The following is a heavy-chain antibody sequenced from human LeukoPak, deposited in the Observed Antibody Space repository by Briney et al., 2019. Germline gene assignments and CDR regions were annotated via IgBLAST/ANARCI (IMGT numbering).Heavy chain of an antibody. CDR3: VGVSFNY. V-gene: IGHV3-21*01. CDR1: GFTFSSSG. CDR2: ISSSSYI. Sequence: GSLRLSCAASGFTFSSSGMNWVRQAPGKGLEWVSSISSSSYIYYADSVKGRFTISRDNAKNSLYLQMNSLRAEDTAVYYCVGVSFNYWGQGTLVTVSS. J-gene: IGHJ4*02. D-gene: IGHD3-16*01.